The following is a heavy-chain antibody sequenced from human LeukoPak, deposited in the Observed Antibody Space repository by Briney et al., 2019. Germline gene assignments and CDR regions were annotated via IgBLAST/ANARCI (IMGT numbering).Heavy chain of an antibody. J-gene: IGHJ4*02. CDR1: GGSINSDY. V-gene: IGHV4-59*01. Sequence: SETLSLTCTVSGGSINSDYWSWLRQPPGKGPEWIGYIYHSGNTNYNPSLKSRVIISIDTSKKQFSLKLSSVTAADTAVYYCAKGAGWYNYWGQGSLVTVSS. CDR3: AKGAGWYNY. CDR2: IYHSGNT. D-gene: IGHD6-19*01.